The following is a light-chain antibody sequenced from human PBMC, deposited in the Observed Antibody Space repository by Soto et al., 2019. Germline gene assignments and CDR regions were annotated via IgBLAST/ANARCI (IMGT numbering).Light chain of an antibody. CDR2: EAT. J-gene: IGLJ1*01. CDR3: CSYAGSSTYV. CDR1: SNDVGRYNL. V-gene: IGLV2-23*01. Sequence: QSALTQPASVSGSPGQSITISCTGTSNDVGRYNLVSWYQHHPGKAPKLIIYEATKRPSGVSDRFSGSKSGNTASLTISGLQAADEADYFCCSYAGSSTYVFGTGTKVTVL.